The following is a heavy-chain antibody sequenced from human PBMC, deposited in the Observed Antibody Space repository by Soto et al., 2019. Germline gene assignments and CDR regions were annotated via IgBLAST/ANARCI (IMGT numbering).Heavy chain of an antibody. J-gene: IGHJ6*02. V-gene: IGHV1-24*01. D-gene: IGHD3-3*01. Sequence: ASVKVSCKVSGYTLTELSMHWVRQAPGKGLEWMGGFDPEDGETIYAQKFQGRVTMTEDTSTDTAYMELSSLRSEDTAVYYCASLTIFGVVTLGPYCYYGMDVWGQGTTVTVSS. CDR2: FDPEDGET. CDR1: GYTLTELS. CDR3: ASLTIFGVVTLGPYCYYGMDV.